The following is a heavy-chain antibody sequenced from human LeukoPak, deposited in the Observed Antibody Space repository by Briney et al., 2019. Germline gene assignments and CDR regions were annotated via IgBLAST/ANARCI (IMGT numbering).Heavy chain of an antibody. CDR1: GFTFSNFA. CDR3: AKSYDNGWYVCDY. CDR2: ISYDGSIK. Sequence: GRSLRLSCAASGFTFSNFAMNWVRQAPGKGLEWVAFISYDGSIKSYADSVKGRFAVSRDNSKNTLYLQMNSLRPEDTAFYYCAKSYDNGWYVCDYWGQGTLVTASS. V-gene: IGHV3-30*09. J-gene: IGHJ4*02. D-gene: IGHD6-19*01.